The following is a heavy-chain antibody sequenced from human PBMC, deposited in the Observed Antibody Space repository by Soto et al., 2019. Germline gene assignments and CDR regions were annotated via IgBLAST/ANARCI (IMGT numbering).Heavy chain of an antibody. D-gene: IGHD4-17*01. V-gene: IGHV1-2*02. Sequence: XSVKVSCKASVYTFTGHYMHWVRQAPGQGLEWMGWINANSGATLDAQKFQGRVTMTRDTSIRTAYLELSRLTSDDTAVYFCARAASTDYLNLDSWGQGNLVTVSS. CDR3: ARAASTDYLNLDS. CDR2: INANSGAT. CDR1: VYTFTGHY. J-gene: IGHJ4*02.